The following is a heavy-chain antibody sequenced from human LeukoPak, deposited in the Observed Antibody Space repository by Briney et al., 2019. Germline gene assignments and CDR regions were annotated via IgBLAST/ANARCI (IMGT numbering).Heavy chain of an antibody. CDR2: IYHSGST. J-gene: IGHJ4*02. CDR3: ARLTMTTXXYXDY. D-gene: IGHD4-17*01. Sequence: PSETLSLTCAVSGYSISSGYYWGWIRQPPGKGLEWIGSIYHSGSTYYNPSLKSRVTISVDTSKNQFSLKLSSVTAADTAVHYCARLTMTTXXYXDYWGQXXXVXXSS. V-gene: IGHV4-38-2*01. CDR1: GYSISSGYY.